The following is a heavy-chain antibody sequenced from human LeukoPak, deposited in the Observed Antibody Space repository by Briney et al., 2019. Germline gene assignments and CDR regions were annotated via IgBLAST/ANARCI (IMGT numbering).Heavy chain of an antibody. CDR3: ARVLRYFDPRPLLDYYGMDV. CDR1: GYTFTSYG. J-gene: IGHJ6*02. Sequence: GASVKVSCKASGYTFTSYGISWVRQAPGQGLEWMGWISAYNGNTNYALKLQGRVTMTTDTSTSTAYMELRSLRSDDTAVYYCARVLRYFDPRPLLDYYGMDVWGQGTTVTVSS. D-gene: IGHD3-9*01. V-gene: IGHV1-18*01. CDR2: ISAYNGNT.